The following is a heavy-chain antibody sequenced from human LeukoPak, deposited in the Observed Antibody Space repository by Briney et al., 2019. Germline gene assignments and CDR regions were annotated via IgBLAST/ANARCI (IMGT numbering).Heavy chain of an antibody. V-gene: IGHV4-59*01. D-gene: IGHD2-15*01. CDR2: IYYSGST. CDR3: ARDLCSGGSCYFDY. Sequence: SETLSLTCTVSGGSISSYYWSWIRQPPGKGLEWIGYIYYSGSTNYNPSLKSRVTISVDTSKNQFSLKLSSVTAADTAVYYCARDLCSGGSCYFDYWGQGTLVTVSS. J-gene: IGHJ4*02. CDR1: GGSISSYY.